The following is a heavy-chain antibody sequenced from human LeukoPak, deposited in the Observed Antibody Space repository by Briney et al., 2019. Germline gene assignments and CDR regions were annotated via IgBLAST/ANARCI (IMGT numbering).Heavy chain of an antibody. D-gene: IGHD5/OR15-5a*01. CDR2: INPNSGGT. V-gene: IGHV1-2*02. CDR1: GYSFTGYY. Sequence: ASVKVSCKAPGYSFTGYYMYWVRQAPGQGLEWMGWINPNSGGTNYAQKFQGRVTMTRDTSISTAYMELSSLRSDDTAVFYCARGSTRGASSDIWGQGTMVTVSS. CDR3: ARGSTRGASSDI. J-gene: IGHJ3*02.